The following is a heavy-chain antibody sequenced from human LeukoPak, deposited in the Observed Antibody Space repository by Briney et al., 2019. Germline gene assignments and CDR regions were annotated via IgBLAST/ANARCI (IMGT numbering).Heavy chain of an antibody. CDR2: ISSSGSTI. CDR3: ARGVQEGFLEWVGDY. V-gene: IGHV3-11*01. Sequence: GGSLRLSCAASGFTFSDYYMSWIRQAPGKGLEWVSYISSSGSTIYYADSVKGRFTISRDNAKNSLYLQMNSLRAEDTAVYHCARGVQEGFLEWVGDYWGQGTLVTVSS. CDR1: GFTFSDYY. J-gene: IGHJ4*02. D-gene: IGHD3-3*01.